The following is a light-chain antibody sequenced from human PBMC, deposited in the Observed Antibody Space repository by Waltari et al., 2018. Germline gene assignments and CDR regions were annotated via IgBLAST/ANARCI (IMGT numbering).Light chain of an antibody. CDR1: QTVSTIA. J-gene: IGKJ4*01. V-gene: IGKV3-20*01. Sequence: IVLTQSPGTLSLSPGDRATLSCRARQTVSTIALSWYQQKPGQAPRVLSYSTYNRATGIPDRFSGSGSGTDFTLTINRLAPEDFAMYYCQQYDGIVVTFGGGTKVEI. CDR2: STY. CDR3: QQYDGIVVT.